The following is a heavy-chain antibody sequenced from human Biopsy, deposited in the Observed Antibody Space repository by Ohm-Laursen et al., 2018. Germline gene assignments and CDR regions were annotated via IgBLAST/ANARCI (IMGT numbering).Heavy chain of an antibody. Sequence: SQTLSLTCNVSGGSIISYYWTWIRQPPGKGLEWIGHVYNGGITNYNPSLKSRVTISKDTSKNQFSLQVNSVTAADTAVYYCARTPRDSFWSGSYKRGLWFDPWGQGTLVTVSS. CDR2: VYNGGIT. V-gene: IGHV4-59*01. D-gene: IGHD3-3*01. CDR1: GGSIISYY. CDR3: ARTPRDSFWSGSYKRGLWFDP. J-gene: IGHJ5*02.